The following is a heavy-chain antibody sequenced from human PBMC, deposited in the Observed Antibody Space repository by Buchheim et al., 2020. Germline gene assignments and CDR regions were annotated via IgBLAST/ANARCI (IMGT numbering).Heavy chain of an antibody. J-gene: IGHJ4*02. V-gene: IGHV3-23*01. Sequence: EVQLLESGGDLVQPGGSLRLSCAASGFTFSTYAMSWVRQAPGKGLQWVSAESGSGGSTYYADSVKDRFTISSDRSKNTLALPMNSLRVEDTAVYYCTRGSSGYYYYPDYWGQGTL. D-gene: IGHD3-22*01. CDR1: GFTFSTYA. CDR3: TRGSSGYYYYPDY. CDR2: ESGSGGST.